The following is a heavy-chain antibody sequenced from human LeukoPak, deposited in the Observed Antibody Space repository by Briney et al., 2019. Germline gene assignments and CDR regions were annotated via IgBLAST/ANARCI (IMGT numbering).Heavy chain of an antibody. J-gene: IGHJ4*02. D-gene: IGHD3-10*01. Sequence: ASVKVSCKASGGTFSSYAISWVRQAPGQGLEWMGGIIPIFGTANYAQKFQGRVTITADKSTSTAYMELSSLRSEDTAVYYCAALVDYYGSGSYYNVAYYFDYWGQGTLVTVSS. CDR3: AALVDYYGSGSYYNVAYYFDY. CDR1: GGTFSSYA. V-gene: IGHV1-69*06. CDR2: IIPIFGTA.